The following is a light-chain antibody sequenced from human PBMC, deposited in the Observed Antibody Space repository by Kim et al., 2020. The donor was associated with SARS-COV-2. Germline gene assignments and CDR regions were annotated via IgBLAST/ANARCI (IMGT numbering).Light chain of an antibody. CDR1: QRVSSD. CDR2: GAS. V-gene: IGKV3-15*01. J-gene: IGKJ1*01. CDR3: QQYNNWPPWT. Sequence: SPGERATLPCRASQRVSSDLAWYQQKPGQAPRLLIYGASTRATGIPARFSGSGSGTEFTLTISSLQSEDFAVYYCQQYNNWPPWTFGQGTKVDIK.